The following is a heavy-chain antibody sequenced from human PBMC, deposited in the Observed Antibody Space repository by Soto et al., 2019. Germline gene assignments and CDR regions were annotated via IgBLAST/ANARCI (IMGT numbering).Heavy chain of an antibody. CDR2: ISSSGSYI. J-gene: IGHJ5*02. CDR1: GFPFSSYS. D-gene: IGHD3-22*01. Sequence: EVQLVESGGGLVKPGGSLRLSCAASGFPFSSYSMGWVRQAPGKGLEWVAYISSSGSYIYYEDSVKGRFTVSRDNAKKSVLLQMNSLRAEDTAVYYCARGGYDLNSFDPWGQGTLVTVSS. CDR3: ARGGYDLNSFDP. V-gene: IGHV3-21*01.